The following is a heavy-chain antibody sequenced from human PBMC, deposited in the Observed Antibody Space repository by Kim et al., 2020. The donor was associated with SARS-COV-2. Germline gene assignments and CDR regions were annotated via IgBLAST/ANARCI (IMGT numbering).Heavy chain of an antibody. J-gene: IGHJ6*02. CDR3: ARGRRSNYGMDV. Sequence: TYTPALTSRVTISVATSKTQFSLKLSSVTAADTAVYYCARGRRSNYGMDVWGQGTTVTVSS. V-gene: IGHV4-34*01.